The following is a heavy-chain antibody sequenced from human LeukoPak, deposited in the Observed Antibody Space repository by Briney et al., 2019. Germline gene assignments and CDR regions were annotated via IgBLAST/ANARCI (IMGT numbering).Heavy chain of an antibody. Sequence: GGSLRLSCAASGYTVSSNYMSWVRQAPGKGLEWVSVIYSGGSTYYADSVKGRFTISRDNSKNTLYLQMNSLRAEDTAVYYCASSHSSGWYLLNYWGQGTLVTVSS. CDR3: ASSHSSGWYLLNY. CDR2: IYSGGST. CDR1: GYTVSSNY. V-gene: IGHV3-66*01. D-gene: IGHD6-19*01. J-gene: IGHJ4*02.